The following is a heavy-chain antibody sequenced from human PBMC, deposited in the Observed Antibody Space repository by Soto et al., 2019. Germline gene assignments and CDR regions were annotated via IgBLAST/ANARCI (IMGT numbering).Heavy chain of an antibody. CDR2: IYYTGGT. V-gene: IGHV4-30-2*03. D-gene: IGHD6-13*01. J-gene: IGHJ2*01. Sequence: SETLSLTCAVSGDSISSGGYSWNWIRQPPGKGLEWIGYIYYTGGTSYNPSLQSRVTISVDTSKNQFSLKLTSVTAADTAVYFCARRWAAASPWDIWGRGTLVTVSS. CDR3: ARRWAAASPWDI. CDR1: GDSISSGGYS.